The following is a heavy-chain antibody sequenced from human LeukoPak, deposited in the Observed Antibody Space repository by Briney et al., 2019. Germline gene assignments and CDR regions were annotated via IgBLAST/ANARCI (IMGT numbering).Heavy chain of an antibody. CDR2: IYHSGST. D-gene: IGHD6-13*01. J-gene: IGHJ4*02. CDR1: GGSISSSNW. V-gene: IGHV4-4*02. CDR3: ARIAAAGSSQGGSIDY. Sequence: PSETLSLTCAVSGGSISSSNWWSWVRQPPGKGLEWIGEIYHSGSTNYNPSLKSRVTISVDTSKNQFSLKLSSVTAADTAVYYCARIAAAGSSQGGSIDYWGQGTLVTVSS.